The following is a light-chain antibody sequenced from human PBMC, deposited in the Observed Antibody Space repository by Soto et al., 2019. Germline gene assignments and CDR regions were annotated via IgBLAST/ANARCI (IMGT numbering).Light chain of an antibody. Sequence: EIVLTQSPGTLSLSAGERATLSCRASQSFTSNYLAWYQQKPGQAPSLLIYGASRRATGIPDSFSGSGSGTDFTLTISRLEPEDFAVYYCQQYGSSPPEKTFGQGTKVEIK. CDR1: QSFTSNY. V-gene: IGKV3-20*01. J-gene: IGKJ1*01. CDR2: GAS. CDR3: QQYGSSPPEKT.